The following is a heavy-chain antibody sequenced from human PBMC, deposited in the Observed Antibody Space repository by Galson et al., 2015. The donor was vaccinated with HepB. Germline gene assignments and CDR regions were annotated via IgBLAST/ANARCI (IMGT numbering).Heavy chain of an antibody. CDR3: AKATAYGTGWYGRNDY. CDR1: GFTFSASA. CDR2: ISVSGGT. J-gene: IGHJ4*02. Sequence: SLRLSCAVSGFTFSASAMTWVRQTPGKGLEWVSAISVSGGTDYADSVKGRFTISRNNGKNTLYMLTNGRRVEDTGVYYCAKATAYGTGWYGRNDYWGRGTLVTVSS. V-gene: IGHV3-23*01. D-gene: IGHD2-8*02.